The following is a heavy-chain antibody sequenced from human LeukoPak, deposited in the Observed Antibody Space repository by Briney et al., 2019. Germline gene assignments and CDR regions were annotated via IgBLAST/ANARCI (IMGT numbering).Heavy chain of an antibody. Sequence: AGGSLRLSCAASGFTFDDYAMHWVRQAPGKGLEWASLISGDGGSTYYADSVKGRFTISRDNSKNSLYLQMNSLRTEDTALYYCAKEIYYDTSGRGRYHYYMDVWGKGTTVTVSS. J-gene: IGHJ6*03. CDR2: ISGDGGST. CDR3: AKEIYYDTSGRGRYHYYMDV. V-gene: IGHV3-43*02. CDR1: GFTFDDYA. D-gene: IGHD3-22*01.